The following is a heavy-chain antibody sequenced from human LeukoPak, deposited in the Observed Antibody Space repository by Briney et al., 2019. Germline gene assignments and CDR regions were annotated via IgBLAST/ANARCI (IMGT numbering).Heavy chain of an antibody. CDR1: GGSISGYY. CDR2: LYTSGST. CDR3: ARVSTYYYGMDV. Sequence: PSETLSLTCTVSGGSISGYYWTCIRQPAGKGLEWVGRLYTSGSTNYNPSLKSRVTMSVDTSKNQFSLKLTSVTAADTAVYYCARVSTYYYGMDVWGQGTTVTVSS. J-gene: IGHJ6*02. V-gene: IGHV4-4*07.